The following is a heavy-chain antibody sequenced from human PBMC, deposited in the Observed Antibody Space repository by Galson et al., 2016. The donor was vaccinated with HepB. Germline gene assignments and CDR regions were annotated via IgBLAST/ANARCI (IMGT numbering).Heavy chain of an antibody. Sequence: SETLSLTCTVSGGSISSSRYSWGWIRQPPGKGLEWIGCLYYSGSTYYNSSLKSRVTISVDTSKNQFSLNLSAVTAADTAVYYCARRTPHCTPAVCLFDYWGQVTLVTVSS. CDR2: LYYSGST. CDR1: GGSISSSRYS. D-gene: IGHD2-8*01. J-gene: IGHJ4*02. CDR3: ARRTPHCTPAVCLFDY. V-gene: IGHV4-39*01.